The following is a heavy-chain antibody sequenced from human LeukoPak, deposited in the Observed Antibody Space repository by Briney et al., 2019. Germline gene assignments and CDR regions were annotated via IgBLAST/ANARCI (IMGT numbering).Heavy chain of an antibody. Sequence: PGGSLRLSCAASGFTFSSYGMHWVRQAPGKGLEWVAFIRYDGSNKYYADSVKGRFTISRDNSKNTLYLQMDSLRADDTAVYYCAKDTAAGECTGGNCYSYFDYWGQGTLVTVSS. CDR1: GFTFSSYG. V-gene: IGHV3-30*02. D-gene: IGHD2-15*01. CDR3: AKDTAAGECTGGNCYSYFDY. J-gene: IGHJ4*02. CDR2: IRYDGSNK.